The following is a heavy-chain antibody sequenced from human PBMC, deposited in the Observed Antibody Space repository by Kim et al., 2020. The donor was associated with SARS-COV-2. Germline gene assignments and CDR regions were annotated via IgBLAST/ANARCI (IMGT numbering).Heavy chain of an antibody. CDR2: ISGSDGRT. CDR1: GFTFSSYA. V-gene: IGHV3-23*01. D-gene: IGHD3-10*01. J-gene: IGHJ4*02. CDR3: AKSGQMVRGVIIPYYFDY. Sequence: GGSLRLSCAASGFTFSSYAMSWVRQAPGKGLEWVSAISGSDGRTYHADSVKGRFTISRDNSKNTLYLQMNSLRAEDTAVYYCAKSGQMVRGVIIPYYFDYWGQGTLVTVSA.